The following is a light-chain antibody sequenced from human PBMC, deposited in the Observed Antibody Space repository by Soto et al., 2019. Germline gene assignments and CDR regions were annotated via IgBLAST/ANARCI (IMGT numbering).Light chain of an antibody. J-gene: IGLJ1*01. CDR1: SSDVGGYNY. Sequence: QSALTQPPSASGSPGQSVTISCTGTSSDVGGYNYVSWYQQHPGKAPKLMIYEVSKRPSGVPDRFSGSKSGNTASLTVSGLQHEDEDDYYCSSYAGSNNFVFGTGTKLTVL. CDR2: EVS. CDR3: SSYAGSNNFV. V-gene: IGLV2-8*01.